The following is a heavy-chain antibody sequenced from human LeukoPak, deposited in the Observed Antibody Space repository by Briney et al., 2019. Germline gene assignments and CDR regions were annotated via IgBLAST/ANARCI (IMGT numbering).Heavy chain of an antibody. J-gene: IGHJ4*02. D-gene: IGHD4-17*01. CDR1: GYSFTNYA. V-gene: IGHV1-3*01. Sequence: ASVKVSCKAAGYSFTNYAIQWVRQAPGQRLEWMGWINAGNGKTKYSQKFQGRVTITRDTSATTAYMELSGLRSEETAVYYCARAIWNSTVTTYYLDYWGQGTLVTVSS. CDR2: INAGNGKT. CDR3: ARAIWNSTVTTYYLDY.